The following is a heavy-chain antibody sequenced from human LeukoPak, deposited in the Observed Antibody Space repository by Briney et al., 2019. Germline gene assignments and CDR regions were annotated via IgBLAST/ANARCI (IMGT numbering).Heavy chain of an antibody. CDR2: INHSGST. CDR1: GGSFSGYY. J-gene: IGHJ5*02. D-gene: IGHD6-13*01. CDR3: ARVGIAAAPSP. V-gene: IGHV4-34*01. Sequence: SETLSLTCAVYGGSFSGYYWSWIRQPPGKGLEWIGEINHSGSTNYNPSLKSRVTISRDTPKNQFSLKLSPVTAADTAVYYCARVGIAAAPSPWGQGTLVTVSS.